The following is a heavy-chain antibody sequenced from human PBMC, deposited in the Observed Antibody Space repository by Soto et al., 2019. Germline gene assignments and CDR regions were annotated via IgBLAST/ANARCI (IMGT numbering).Heavy chain of an antibody. V-gene: IGHV4-4*02. J-gene: IGHJ4*02. CDR2: IFHDGSV. CDR3: ARVMDGPNYLPSGLDY. CDR1: GGSISSNNW. Sequence: VQLQESGPGLVNPSGTLSLTCAVSGGSISSNNWWSWARQPPGKGLEWIGEIFHDGSVNYNTSLSGRVTIGVAKSNNPVSLNMNSVTAAHTAIYYCARVMDGPNYLPSGLDYWGQGTLVTVSS. D-gene: IGHD1-7*01.